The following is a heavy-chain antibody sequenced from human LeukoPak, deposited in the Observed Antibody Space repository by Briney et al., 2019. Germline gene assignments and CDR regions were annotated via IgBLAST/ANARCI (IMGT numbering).Heavy chain of an antibody. CDR1: GGSISSGGYS. J-gene: IGHJ3*02. V-gene: IGHV4-30-2*01. CDR2: IYHSGST. D-gene: IGHD3-10*01. CDR3: ARGSINVDAFDI. Sequence: SETLSLTCAVSGGSISSGGYSWSWIRQPPGKGLEWIGYIYHSGSTYYNPSLKSRVTISVDRSKNQFSLKLSSVTAADTAVYYCARGSINVDAFDIWGQGTMVTASS.